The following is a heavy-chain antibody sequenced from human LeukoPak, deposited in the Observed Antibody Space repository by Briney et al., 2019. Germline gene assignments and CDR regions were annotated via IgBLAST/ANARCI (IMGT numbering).Heavy chain of an antibody. Sequence: GGSLRLSCAASGFTFSSYAMSWVRQAPGKGLEWVSAISGSGGSTYYADSVKGRFTISRDNSKNTLYLQMNSLGAEDTAVYYCAKDLEDIVVVPAAFFYWGQGTLVTVSS. CDR3: AKDLEDIVVVPAAFFY. CDR2: ISGSGGST. J-gene: IGHJ4*02. D-gene: IGHD2-2*01. CDR1: GFTFSSYA. V-gene: IGHV3-23*01.